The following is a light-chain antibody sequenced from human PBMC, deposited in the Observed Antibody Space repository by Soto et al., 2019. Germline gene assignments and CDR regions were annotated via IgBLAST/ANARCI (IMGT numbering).Light chain of an antibody. Sequence: QSVLTQPPSASGAPGQRVTISCTGSSSNIGAGYDVHWYQQFPGTAPKLLIYDNNNRPSGVPDRFSGSKSGTSASLAITGLQAEDEADYYCQSYDSSLSAAGVFGGGTQLTVL. CDR1: SSNIGAGYD. J-gene: IGLJ2*01. CDR3: QSYDSSLSAAGV. CDR2: DNN. V-gene: IGLV1-40*01.